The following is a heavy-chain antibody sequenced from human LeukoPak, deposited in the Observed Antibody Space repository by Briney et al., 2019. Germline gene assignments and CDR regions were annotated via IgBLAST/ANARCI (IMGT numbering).Heavy chain of an antibody. D-gene: IGHD6-13*01. CDR1: GFTFSDYE. CDR3: AKGSAVSRPYYFDY. Sequence: GGSLRLSCAVSGFTFSDYEMNWVRQAPGKGLEWVSAISGDGGSTYYADSVKGRFTFSRDNSKNTLYLEMASLRAEDTAVYYCAKGSAVSRPYYFDYWGQGTLVTVSS. CDR2: ISGDGGST. V-gene: IGHV3-23*01. J-gene: IGHJ4*02.